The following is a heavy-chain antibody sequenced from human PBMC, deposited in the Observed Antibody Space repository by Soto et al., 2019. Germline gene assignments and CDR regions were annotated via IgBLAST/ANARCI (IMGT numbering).Heavy chain of an antibody. D-gene: IGHD6-13*01. V-gene: IGHV4-39*01. CDR3: ARHFGSSWYGGFYYYYGMDV. CDR2: IYYSGST. Sequence: QLQLQESGPGLVKPSETLSLTCTVSGGSISSSSYYWGWIRQPPGKGLEWIGSIYYSGSTYYNPSLKSRVTISVDTSKNQFSLKLSSVTAADTAVYYCARHFGSSWYGGFYYYYGMDVWGQGTTVTVSS. J-gene: IGHJ6*02. CDR1: GGSISSSSYY.